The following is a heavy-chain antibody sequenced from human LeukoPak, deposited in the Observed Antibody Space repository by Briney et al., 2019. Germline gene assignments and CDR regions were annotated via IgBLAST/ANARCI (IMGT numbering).Heavy chain of an antibody. Sequence: GASVKVSCKASGYTFTSYGISWVRQAPGQGLEWMGWISAYNGNTNYAQKLQGRVTMTTDTSTSTAYMELRSLRSEDTAVYYCARNATSPYCSGGGCFSTGFDYWGQGTLVTVSS. J-gene: IGHJ4*02. CDR2: ISAYNGNT. V-gene: IGHV1-18*01. CDR1: GYTFTSYG. D-gene: IGHD2-15*01. CDR3: ARNATSPYCSGGGCFSTGFDY.